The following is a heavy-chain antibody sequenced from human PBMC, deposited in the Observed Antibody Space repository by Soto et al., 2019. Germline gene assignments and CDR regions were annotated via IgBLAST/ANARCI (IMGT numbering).Heavy chain of an antibody. CDR1: GYTFVNNW. CDR2: IYPGDFDI. D-gene: IGHD3-22*01. CDR3: ARGAYGEYYDSSGFFYDY. Sequence: EVQLVQSGAEVKKPGESLKISCKGSGYTFVNNWIAWVRQVPGKGLEWLGIIYPGDFDIKYSPSFQGQVTISADKSITTAYLQWSSLMASDTAMYYCARGAYGEYYDSSGFFYDYWGQGTLVTVSS. J-gene: IGHJ4*02. V-gene: IGHV5-51*01.